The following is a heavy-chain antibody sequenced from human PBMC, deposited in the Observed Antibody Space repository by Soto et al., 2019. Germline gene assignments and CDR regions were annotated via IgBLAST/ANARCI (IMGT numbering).Heavy chain of an antibody. D-gene: IGHD3-3*01. CDR1: GVTFRGHS. J-gene: IGHJ6*02. V-gene: IGHV3-21*01. CDR3: ARALITIFGVVITPLDYYGMDV. CDR2: ISSSSSYI. Sequence: PGWFMRHSYTASGVTFRGHSMNWVRQNPGKGLEWVPSISSSSSYIYYADSVKGRFTISRDNAKNSLYLQMNSLRAEDTAVYYCARALITIFGVVITPLDYYGMDVWGQGTTVTVSS.